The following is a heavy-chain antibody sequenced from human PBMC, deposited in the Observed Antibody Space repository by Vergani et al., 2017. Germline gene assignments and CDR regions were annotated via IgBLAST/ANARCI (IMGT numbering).Heavy chain of an antibody. V-gene: IGHV4-38-2*01. CDR3: ARPSAAGTYY. Sequence: QVQLQESGPGLVKPSETLSLTCAVSGYSISSGYYWGWIRQPPGKGLEWIGSIYRSGSTYYNPSLKSRVTISVDTSKNQFSLKLSSVTAADTAVYYCARPSAAGTYYWGQGTLVTVSS. CDR2: IYRSGST. J-gene: IGHJ4*02. D-gene: IGHD6-13*01. CDR1: GYSISSGYY.